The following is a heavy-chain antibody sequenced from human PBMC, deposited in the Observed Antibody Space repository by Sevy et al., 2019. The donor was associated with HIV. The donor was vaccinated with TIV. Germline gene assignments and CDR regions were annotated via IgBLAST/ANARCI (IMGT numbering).Heavy chain of an antibody. CDR1: GFTFSSYS. D-gene: IGHD3-22*01. Sequence: GSLRLSCAASGFTFSSYSMNWVRQAPGKGLEWVSSISSSSSYIYYADSVKGRFTISRDNAKNSLYLQMNSLRAEDTAVYYCARDSGPYDSSGYYFDYWGQGTLVTVSS. CDR2: ISSSSSYI. J-gene: IGHJ4*02. CDR3: ARDSGPYDSSGYYFDY. V-gene: IGHV3-21*01.